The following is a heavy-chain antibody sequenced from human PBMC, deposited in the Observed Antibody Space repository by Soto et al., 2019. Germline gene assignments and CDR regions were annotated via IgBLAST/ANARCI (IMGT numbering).Heavy chain of an antibody. CDR1: GYTFGHFY. CDR3: ARDEGGYDILTGYYKAHHFDQ. J-gene: IGHJ4*02. Sequence: QVQLVQSGAEVKRPGDSVKVSCQASGYTFGHFYITWVRQAPGQGLEWMGAISPHNRNTNYAEKFRGRVTMTTDTSTTTAYMELRSLRSDDTAVYYCARDEGGYDILTGYYKAHHFDQWGQGALVAVSS. CDR2: ISPHNRNT. V-gene: IGHV1-18*01. D-gene: IGHD3-9*01.